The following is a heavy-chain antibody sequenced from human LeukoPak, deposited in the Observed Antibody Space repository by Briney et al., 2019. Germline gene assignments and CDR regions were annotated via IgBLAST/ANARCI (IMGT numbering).Heavy chain of an antibody. Sequence: PGGSLRLSCAASGFTFSSYAMSWVRQAPGKGLEWVSAISGSGGSTYYADSVKGRFTISRDNSKNTLYLQMNSLRAEDTAVYYCANFWSGYYIFRGVVVWGQGTLVTVSS. V-gene: IGHV3-23*01. CDR2: ISGSGGST. J-gene: IGHJ4*02. CDR1: GFTFSSYA. D-gene: IGHD3-3*01. CDR3: ANFWSGYYIFRGVVV.